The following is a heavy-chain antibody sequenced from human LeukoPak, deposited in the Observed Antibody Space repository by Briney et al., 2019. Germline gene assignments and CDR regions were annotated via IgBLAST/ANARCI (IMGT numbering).Heavy chain of an antibody. CDR2: ISYDGSNK. D-gene: IGHD1-26*01. CDR1: GFTFSSYW. CDR3: AKDQVGGSYYYYYCMDV. Sequence: PGGSLRLSCAASGFTFSSYWMHWVRQAPGKGLEWVAVISYDGSNKYYADSVKGRFTISRDNSKNTLYLQMNSLRAEDTAVYYCAKDQVGGSYYYYYCMDVWGKGTTVTISS. J-gene: IGHJ6*03. V-gene: IGHV3-30*18.